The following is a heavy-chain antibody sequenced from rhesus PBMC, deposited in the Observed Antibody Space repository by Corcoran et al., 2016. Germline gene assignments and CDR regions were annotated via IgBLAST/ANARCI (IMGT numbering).Heavy chain of an antibody. D-gene: IGHD2-21*01. CDR2: INGNSWST. Sequence: QVQLQESGPGLVKPSVTLSLTCAVYGGSFSSYWWSWIRQPPGKGLEGIGEINGNSWSTNSNPSLKSPVPISKDAPKTRFSRKLSSVTAADTAVYYLARDYFTCSVCYFDYWGQGVLVTVSS. V-gene: IGHV4-80*01. CDR3: ARDYFTCSVCYFDY. CDR1: GGSFSSYW. J-gene: IGHJ4*01.